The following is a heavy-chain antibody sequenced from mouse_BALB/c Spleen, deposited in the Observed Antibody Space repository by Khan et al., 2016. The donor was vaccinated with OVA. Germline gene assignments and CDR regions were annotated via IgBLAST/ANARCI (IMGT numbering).Heavy chain of an antibody. V-gene: IGHV1-77*01. D-gene: IGHD4-1*01. Sequence: QVQLQQSGPELVKPGASVKMSCKASGYTFTDYVMNWVKQRNGQGLEWIGQIYPGSDSTYYNEKFKGKATLTADRSSSTAYMHLSNLTSYDSAVYFCARAGWDVFAYWGQGTLVTVSA. J-gene: IGHJ3*01. CDR1: GYTFTDYV. CDR2: IYPGSDST. CDR3: ARAGWDVFAY.